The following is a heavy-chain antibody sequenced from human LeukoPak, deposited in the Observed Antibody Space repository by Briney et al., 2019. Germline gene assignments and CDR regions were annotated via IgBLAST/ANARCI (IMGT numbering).Heavy chain of an antibody. V-gene: IGHV4-59*01. Sequence: TSETLSLTCTVSGGSISSYYWSWIRQPPGKGLEWIGYIYYSGSTNYNPSLKSRVTISVDTSKNQFSLKLSSVTAADTAVYYCARYQNWYDPWGQGTLVIVSS. J-gene: IGHJ5*02. CDR1: GGSISSYY. CDR3: ARYQNWYDP. CDR2: IYYSGST. D-gene: IGHD2-2*01.